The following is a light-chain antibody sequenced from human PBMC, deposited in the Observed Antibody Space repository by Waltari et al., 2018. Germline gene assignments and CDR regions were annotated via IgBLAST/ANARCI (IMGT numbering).Light chain of an antibody. CDR2: DVT. CDR3: CSYVGAYSWV. J-gene: IGLJ3*02. CDR1: GSHSGSHNH. Sequence: QSALTHPLSVSGSPGQSVTISFTATGSHSGSHNHVSWYQLHPDKAPQLIIYDVTERPSGVTDRFSGSKSGNTASLTISGLQAEDEAHYYCCSYVGAYSWVFGGGTDLTVV. V-gene: IGLV2-11*01.